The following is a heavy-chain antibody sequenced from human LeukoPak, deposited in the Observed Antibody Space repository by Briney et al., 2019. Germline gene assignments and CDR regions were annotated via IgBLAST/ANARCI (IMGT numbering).Heavy chain of an antibody. J-gene: IGHJ3*02. CDR3: ARVPREWYDSSGYYPSDAFDI. Sequence: PSETLSLTSTVSGGSISSSSYYWGWIRQPPGKGLEWIGSIYYSGSTYYNPSLKSRVTISVDTSKNQFSLKLSSVTAADTAVYYCARVPREWYDSSGYYPSDAFDIWGQGTMVTVSS. CDR1: GGSISSSSYY. CDR2: IYYSGST. D-gene: IGHD3-22*01. V-gene: IGHV4-39*07.